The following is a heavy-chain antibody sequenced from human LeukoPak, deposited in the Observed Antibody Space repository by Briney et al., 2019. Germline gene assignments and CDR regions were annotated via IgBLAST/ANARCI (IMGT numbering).Heavy chain of an antibody. Sequence: SVKVSCKASGGTFSSYAISWVRQAPGQGLEWMGGIIPIFGTANYAQKFQGRVTITADESASTAYMELSSLRSEDTAVYYCASARPYSSSWYYYGMDVWGQGTTVTVSS. J-gene: IGHJ6*02. CDR2: IIPIFGTA. V-gene: IGHV1-69*13. CDR1: GGTFSSYA. CDR3: ASARPYSSSWYYYGMDV. D-gene: IGHD6-13*01.